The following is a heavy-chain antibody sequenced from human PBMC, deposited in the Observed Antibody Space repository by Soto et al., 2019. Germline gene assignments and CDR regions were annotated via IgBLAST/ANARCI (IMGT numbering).Heavy chain of an antibody. D-gene: IGHD3-22*01. CDR3: ARDREYYYDSSGNYYYHYGMDV. J-gene: IGHJ6*02. CDR1: GYTFTNYG. CDR2: ISGYNGNT. V-gene: IGHV1-18*04. Sequence: QVQLVESGAEVKKPGASVKVSCKASGYTFTNYGISWVRQAPGQGLEWMGWISGYNGNTKYAQKFQGRVTMTTDTPTSTASIELRSLRSDDTAVYYCARDREYYYDSSGNYYYHYGMDVWGQWTTVTVT.